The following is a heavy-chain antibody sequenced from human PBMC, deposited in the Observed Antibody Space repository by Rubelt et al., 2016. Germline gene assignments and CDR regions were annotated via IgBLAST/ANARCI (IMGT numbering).Heavy chain of an antibody. V-gene: IGHV3-7*01. Sequence: EVQLVESGGGLVQPGGSLRLSCAASGFTFSSYGMSWVRQAPGRGLEWVANIKQDGSEKNYVDSVKGRFTISRDNAKNSLYLQMNSLRAEDTAVYYCARGSLRPGDFWGQGTLVTVSS. J-gene: IGHJ4*02. D-gene: IGHD3-3*01. CDR1: GFTFSSYG. CDR2: IKQDGSEK. CDR3: ARGSLRPGDF.